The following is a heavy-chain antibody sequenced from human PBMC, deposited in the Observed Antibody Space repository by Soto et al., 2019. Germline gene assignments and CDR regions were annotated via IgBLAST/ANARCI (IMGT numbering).Heavy chain of an antibody. CDR2: VMPTFGAG. Sequence: QVQLVQSGAEVKKPGSSVKVSCTASGGAFRNYAVSWVRQAPGQGLEWMGAVMPTFGAGVYAQKFQGRLTIFADESTNTAYLNVRSLTFGDTAIYYCAASRGFYEAMDAWGQGTTLTVSS. J-gene: IGHJ6*02. CDR1: GGAFRNYA. D-gene: IGHD3-22*01. CDR3: AASRGFYEAMDA. V-gene: IGHV1-69*01.